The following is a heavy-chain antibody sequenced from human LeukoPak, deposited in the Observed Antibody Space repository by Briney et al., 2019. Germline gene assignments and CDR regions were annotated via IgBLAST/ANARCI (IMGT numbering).Heavy chain of an antibody. Sequence: ASVKVSCKASGYTFTGYYIHWIRQAPGQGLEWMGWMNPISGGTNYAQKFQGRVTMTRDTSISTAYMELSRLRSDDTAVYYCATSLVTPDAFDIWGQGTMVTVSS. J-gene: IGHJ3*02. CDR2: MNPISGGT. D-gene: IGHD3-9*01. CDR3: ATSLVTPDAFDI. V-gene: IGHV1-2*02. CDR1: GYTFTGYY.